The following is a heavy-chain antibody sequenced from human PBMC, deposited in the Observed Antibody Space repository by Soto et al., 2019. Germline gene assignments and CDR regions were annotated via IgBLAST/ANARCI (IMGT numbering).Heavy chain of an antibody. D-gene: IGHD2-15*01. V-gene: IGHV4-31*03. Sequence: PSETLSFTCTVSGGSISSGGYYWSWIGQHPGKGLEWIGYIYYSGSTYYNPSLKSRVTISVDTSKNQFSLKLSSVTAADTAVYYCARAVDYCSGGSCYLYYYYYGMDVWGQGTTVTVSS. CDR2: IYYSGST. CDR1: GGSISSGGYY. J-gene: IGHJ6*02. CDR3: ARAVDYCSGGSCYLYYYYYGMDV.